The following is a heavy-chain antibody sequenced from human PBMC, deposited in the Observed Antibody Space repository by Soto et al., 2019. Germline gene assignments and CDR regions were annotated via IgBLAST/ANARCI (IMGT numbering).Heavy chain of an antibody. CDR1: GFTFSSYS. D-gene: IGHD4-17*01. J-gene: IGHJ4*02. CDR2: ISSSSSYI. CDR3: ATDPTVTTETDY. V-gene: IGHV3-21*01. Sequence: EVQLVESGGGLVKPGGSLRLSCAVSGFTFSSYSMNWVRQAPGKGLEWVSSISSSSSYIYYADSVKGRFTISRDNAKNSLYLQMNSLRAEDTAVYYCATDPTVTTETDYWGQGTLVTVSS.